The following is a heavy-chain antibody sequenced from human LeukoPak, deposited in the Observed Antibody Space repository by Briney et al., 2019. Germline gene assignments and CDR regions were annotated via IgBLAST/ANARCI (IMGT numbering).Heavy chain of an antibody. D-gene: IGHD3-9*01. CDR1: GGSFSGYY. V-gene: IGHV4-34*01. CDR2: INHSGST. J-gene: IGHJ4*02. CDR3: ARGLGYFDWLLGY. Sequence: PSETLSLTCAVYGGSFSGYYWSWIRQPPGKGLEWIGEINHSGSTSYNPSLKSRVTISVDTSKNQFSLKLSSVTAADTAVYYCARGLGYFDWLLGYWGQGTLVTVSS.